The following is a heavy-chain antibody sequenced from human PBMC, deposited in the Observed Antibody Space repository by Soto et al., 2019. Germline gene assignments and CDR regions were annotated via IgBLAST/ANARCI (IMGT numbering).Heavy chain of an antibody. Sequence: SETLSLTCAVSGYSISSGYYWGWIRQPPGKGLEWIGSIYHSGSTYYNPSLKSRVTISVDTSKNQFSLKLSSVTAADTAVYYCARGGTMIAVPNWGQGTLVTVSS. CDR3: ARGGTMIAVPN. V-gene: IGHV4-38-2*01. CDR2: IYHSGST. J-gene: IGHJ4*02. CDR1: GYSISSGYY. D-gene: IGHD3-22*01.